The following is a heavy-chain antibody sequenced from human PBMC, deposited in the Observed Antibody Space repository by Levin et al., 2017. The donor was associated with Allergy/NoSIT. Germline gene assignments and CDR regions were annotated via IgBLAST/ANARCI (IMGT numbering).Heavy chain of an antibody. CDR2: ITWNSGKI. CDR3: AKAHINYYYGMEV. V-gene: IGHV3-9*01. CDR1: GFTFDDYG. J-gene: IGHJ6*02. Sequence: PGGSLRLSCAASGFTFDDYGMHWVRQGPGKGLEWVAGITWNSGKIVYADSVKGRYTISRDNAKNSLYLQINSLSTEDTALYYCAKAHINYYYGMEVWGQGTTVTVSS.